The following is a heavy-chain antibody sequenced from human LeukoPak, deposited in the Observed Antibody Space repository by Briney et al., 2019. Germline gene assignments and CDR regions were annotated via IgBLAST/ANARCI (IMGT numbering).Heavy chain of an antibody. V-gene: IGHV3-21*01. CDR2: ISSSSSYI. Sequence: GGCLRLSCAASGFTFSGYSMNWVRQAPGKGLEWVSSISSSSSYIYYADSVKGRFTISRDNAKNSLYLQMNSLRAEDTAVYYCARGQSRGSSGWHVDYWGQGTLVTVSS. CDR1: GFTFSGYS. J-gene: IGHJ4*02. D-gene: IGHD6-19*01. CDR3: ARGQSRGSSGWHVDY.